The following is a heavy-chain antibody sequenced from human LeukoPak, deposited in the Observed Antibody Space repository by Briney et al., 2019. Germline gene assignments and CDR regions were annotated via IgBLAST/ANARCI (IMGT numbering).Heavy chain of an antibody. Sequence: GGPLRLPCAASGFTFSSYSMNWVRQAPGKGLEWVSSIRSSSSYIYYADSVKGRFTISRDNAKNSLYLQMNSLRAEDTAVYYCARTMAVAGTIDYWGQGTLVTVSS. CDR1: GFTFSSYS. CDR3: ARTMAVAGTIDY. J-gene: IGHJ4*02. D-gene: IGHD6-19*01. CDR2: IRSSSSYI. V-gene: IGHV3-21*01.